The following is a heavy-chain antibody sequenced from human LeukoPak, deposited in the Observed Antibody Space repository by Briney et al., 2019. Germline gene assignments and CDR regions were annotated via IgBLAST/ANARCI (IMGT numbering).Heavy chain of an antibody. CDR2: IIPVFGTA. CDR3: ARLEITTVTTSDY. D-gene: IGHD4-17*01. CDR1: GGTFSSYA. J-gene: IGHJ4*02. Sequence: SVKVSCKASGGTFSSYAISWVRQAPGQGLEWMGGIIPVFGTANYAQKFQGRVTITADESTSTAYMELSSLRSEDTAVYYCARLEITTVTTSDYWGQGTLVTVSS. V-gene: IGHV1-69*01.